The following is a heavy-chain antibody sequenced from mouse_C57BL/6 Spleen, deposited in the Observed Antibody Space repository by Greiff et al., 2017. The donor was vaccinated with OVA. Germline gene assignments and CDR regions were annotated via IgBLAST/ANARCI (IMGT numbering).Heavy chain of an antibody. CDR3: TTLGNYAMDY. V-gene: IGHV1-15*01. Sequence: VQLQQSGAELVRPGASATLSCTASGYTFTDYEMHWVKQTPVHGLEWIGAIAPETGGSAYNQQFKGKAILTADKSTSTSYMELRSLTSEDSAVYYCTTLGNYAMDYWGQGTSVTVSS. J-gene: IGHJ4*01. D-gene: IGHD4-1*01. CDR1: GYTFTDYE. CDR2: IAPETGGS.